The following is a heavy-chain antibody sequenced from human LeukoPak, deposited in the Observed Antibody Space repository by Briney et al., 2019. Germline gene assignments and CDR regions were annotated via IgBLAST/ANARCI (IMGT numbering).Heavy chain of an antibody. V-gene: IGHV3-48*03. CDR3: ARSGYYRLFDY. D-gene: IGHD3-22*01. CDR2: ISSSGSTI. Sequence: GGSLRLSCAASGFTFSSYEMNWVRQAPGKGLGWVSYISSSGSTIYYADSVKGRFTISRDNAKNSLYLQMNSLRAEDTAVYYCARSGYYRLFDYWGQGTLVTVSS. J-gene: IGHJ4*02. CDR1: GFTFSSYE.